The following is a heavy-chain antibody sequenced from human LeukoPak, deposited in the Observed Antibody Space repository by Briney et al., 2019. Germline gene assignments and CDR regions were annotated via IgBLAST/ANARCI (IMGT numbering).Heavy chain of an antibody. D-gene: IGHD3-3*01. CDR2: IIPIFGTA. CDR1: GGTFSSYA. Sequence: SVKVSCKAPGGTFSSYAISWVRQAPGQGLEWMGGIIPIFGTANYAQKFQGRVTITADESTSTAYMELSSLRSEDTAVYYCARMYYDFWSGLVGSQRTNYYYYYMDVWGKGTTVTVSS. CDR3: ARMYYDFWSGLVGSQRTNYYYYYMDV. V-gene: IGHV1-69*01. J-gene: IGHJ6*03.